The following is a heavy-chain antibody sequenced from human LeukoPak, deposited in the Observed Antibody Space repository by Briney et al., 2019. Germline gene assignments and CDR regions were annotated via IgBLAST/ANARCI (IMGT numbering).Heavy chain of an antibody. CDR1: GFTFSSYS. V-gene: IGHV3-21*01. Sequence: GGSLRLSCAASGFTFSSYSMNWVRQAPGKGLEGVSSISSSSSYIYYADSVKGRFTISRDNAKNSLYLQMNSLRAEDTAVYYCARGRNCGGDCYPHDAFDIWGQGTMVTVSS. J-gene: IGHJ3*02. CDR3: ARGRNCGGDCYPHDAFDI. CDR2: ISSSSSYI. D-gene: IGHD2-21*02.